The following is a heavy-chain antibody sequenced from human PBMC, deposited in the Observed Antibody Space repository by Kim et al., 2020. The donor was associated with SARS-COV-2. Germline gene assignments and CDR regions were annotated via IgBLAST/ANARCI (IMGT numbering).Heavy chain of an antibody. V-gene: IGHV1-18*01. Sequence: ASVKVSCKASGYTFTSYGISWVRQAPGQGLEWMGWISAYNGNTNYAQKLQGRVTMTTDTSTSTAYMELRSLRSDDTAVYYCARLIYSSSWSPREFDYWGQGTLVTVSS. J-gene: IGHJ4*02. CDR1: GYTFTSYG. D-gene: IGHD6-13*01. CDR2: ISAYNGNT. CDR3: ARLIYSSSWSPREFDY.